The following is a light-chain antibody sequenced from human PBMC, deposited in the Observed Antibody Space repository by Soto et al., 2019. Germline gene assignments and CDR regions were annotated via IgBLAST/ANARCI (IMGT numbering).Light chain of an antibody. Sequence: IVLTQSPSTLSLSPGERVTLSCRASQSVTTRLAWYQHTPGQAPRLLMSGASSRASGVPVRFSGSGSGTDFTLTISILEPEDVALYYCQQYGGSPITFGLGTRPAIK. CDR3: QQYGGSPIT. CDR2: GAS. V-gene: IGKV3-20*01. J-gene: IGKJ5*01. CDR1: QSVTTR.